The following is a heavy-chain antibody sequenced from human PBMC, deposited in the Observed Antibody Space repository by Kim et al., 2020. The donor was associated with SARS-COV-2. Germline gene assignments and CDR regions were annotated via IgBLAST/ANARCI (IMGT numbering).Heavy chain of an antibody. Sequence: AWGKGRCTISRDGSKNTAYLQMNGLKTEDTAVYYCTRRRYGSGSYYWFDPWGQGTLVTVSS. D-gene: IGHD3-10*01. CDR3: TRRRYGSGSYYWFDP. J-gene: IGHJ5*02. V-gene: IGHV3-73*01.